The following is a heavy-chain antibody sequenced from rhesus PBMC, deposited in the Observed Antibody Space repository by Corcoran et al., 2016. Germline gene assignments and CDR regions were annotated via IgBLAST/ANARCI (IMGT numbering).Heavy chain of an antibody. J-gene: IGHJ6*01. D-gene: IGHD2-39*01. V-gene: IGHV4-173*01. Sequence: QLQLQESGPGLVKPSETLSLTCVVFGGSLSDPWWNWIRQAPGQGLEWIGRISGNDGGTSFKPSLKSRGTISTGRSNNQFSLKLTSVTAADTAIYYCAKQGHKGAPSYYGFDSWGQGVVVTVSS. CDR2: ISGNDGGT. CDR3: AKQGHKGAPSYYGFDS. CDR1: GGSLSDPW.